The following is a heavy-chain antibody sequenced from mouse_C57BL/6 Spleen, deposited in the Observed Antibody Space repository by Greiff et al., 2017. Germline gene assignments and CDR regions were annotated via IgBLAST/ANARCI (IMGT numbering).Heavy chain of an antibody. CDR3: ARRDYYGSIFAY. D-gene: IGHD1-1*01. J-gene: IGHJ3*01. CDR1: GYTFTSYW. Sequence: QVQLQQPGAELVMPGASVKLSCKASGYTFTSYWMHWVKQRPGQGLEWIGEIDPSDSYTNYNQKFKGKSTLTVDKSSSTAYMQLSSLTSEDSAVYYCARRDYYGSIFAYLGQGTLVTVSA. CDR2: IDPSDSYT. V-gene: IGHV1-69*01.